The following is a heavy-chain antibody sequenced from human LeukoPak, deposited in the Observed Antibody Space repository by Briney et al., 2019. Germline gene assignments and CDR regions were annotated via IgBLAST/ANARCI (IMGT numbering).Heavy chain of an antibody. J-gene: IGHJ4*02. D-gene: IGHD2-15*01. Sequence: ASVKVSCKASGYAFTSYGISWVRQAPGQGLEWMGWISAYNGNTNYAQKLQGRVTMTTDTSTSTAYMELRSLRSDDTAVYYCAGIGYCSGGSCNSRPHYGYWGQGTLVTVSS. CDR2: ISAYNGNT. V-gene: IGHV1-18*01. CDR1: GYAFTSYG. CDR3: AGIGYCSGGSCNSRPHYGY.